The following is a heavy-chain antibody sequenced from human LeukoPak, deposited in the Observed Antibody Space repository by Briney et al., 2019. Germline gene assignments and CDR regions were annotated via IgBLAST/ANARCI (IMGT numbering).Heavy chain of an antibody. CDR2: IKEDGSEK. D-gene: IGHD3-10*01. Sequence: PGGSLRLSCVASGFTFSVYWMSWVRQAPGKGLEWVANIKEDGSEKYYVDSVKGRFTIPRDNAKNSLYLQMSSLRAEDTAVYYCARGGSWFAPWGQGTLVTVSS. J-gene: IGHJ5*02. V-gene: IGHV3-7*01. CDR1: GFTFSVYW. CDR3: ARGGSWFAP.